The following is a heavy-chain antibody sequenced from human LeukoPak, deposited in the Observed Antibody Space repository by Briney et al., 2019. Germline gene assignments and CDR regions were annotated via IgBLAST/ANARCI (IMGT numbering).Heavy chain of an antibody. Sequence: SETLSLTCAVSGGPISSYYWSWIRQPAGKGLEWIGRIYTSGTTNYNPSLKSRVTMSVDTSKNQFSLNLNSVTAADTAVYYCARTSPRAATFDYWGQGTLVTVSS. CDR3: ARTSPRAATFDY. CDR1: GGPISSYY. V-gene: IGHV4-4*07. CDR2: IYTSGTT. J-gene: IGHJ4*02. D-gene: IGHD2-15*01.